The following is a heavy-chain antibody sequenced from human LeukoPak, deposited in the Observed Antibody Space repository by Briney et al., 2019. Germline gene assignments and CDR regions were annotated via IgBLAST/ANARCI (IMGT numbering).Heavy chain of an antibody. CDR2: INPNSGGT. V-gene: IGHV1-2*02. J-gene: IGHJ4*02. CDR1: KYTFTDYY. Sequence: ASVKVSCKASKYTFTDYYIYWVRQAPGQGREWMGWINPNSGGTSYAQKFQGRVTMTRDTSISTAYMELSRLRSDDTAVYYCARDSGNYSPDYWGQGTLVTVSS. D-gene: IGHD1-26*01. CDR3: ARDSGNYSPDY.